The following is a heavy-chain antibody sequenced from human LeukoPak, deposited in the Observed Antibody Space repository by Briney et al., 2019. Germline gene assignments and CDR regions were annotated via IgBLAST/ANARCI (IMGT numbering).Heavy chain of an antibody. CDR1: GFTFNYYN. CDR2: ITSSGAYI. Sequence: GGSLRLSCAASGFTFNYYNMNWVRQAPGKALEWVSSITSSGAYIFYADSVRGRFTISRDNSKNTLYLQMNSLRAEDTAVYYCARASGYYYVTLVLDYWGQGTLVTVSS. CDR3: ARASGYYYVTLVLDY. D-gene: IGHD3-22*01. J-gene: IGHJ4*02. V-gene: IGHV3-21*01.